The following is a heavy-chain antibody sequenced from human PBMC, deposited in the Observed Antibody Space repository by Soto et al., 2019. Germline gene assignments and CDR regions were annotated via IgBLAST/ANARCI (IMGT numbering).Heavy chain of an antibody. D-gene: IGHD3-9*01. V-gene: IGHV4-34*01. Sequence: SETLSLTCAVYGGSFSGYYWSWIRQPPGKGLEWIGEINHSGSTNYNPSLKSRVTISVDTSKNQFSLKLSSVTAADTAVYYCARGIIRDDILTGYSYDYWGQGTLVTVSS. J-gene: IGHJ4*02. CDR1: GGSFSGYY. CDR2: INHSGST. CDR3: ARGIIRDDILTGYSYDY.